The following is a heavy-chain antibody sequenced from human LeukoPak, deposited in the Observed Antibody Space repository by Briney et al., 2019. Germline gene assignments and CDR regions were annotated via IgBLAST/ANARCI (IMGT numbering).Heavy chain of an antibody. CDR2: ISYSGNT. Sequence: SETLSLTCTVSGGSISSYYWSWIRQPAGKGLEWIGSISYSGNTYYNPSLKSRITISVDTSKNQFSLKMSSVTAADTAVFYCARQEEWLRPFDYWGQGTLVTVSS. CDR3: ARQEEWLRPFDY. D-gene: IGHD5-12*01. CDR1: GGSISSYY. V-gene: IGHV4-59*05. J-gene: IGHJ4*02.